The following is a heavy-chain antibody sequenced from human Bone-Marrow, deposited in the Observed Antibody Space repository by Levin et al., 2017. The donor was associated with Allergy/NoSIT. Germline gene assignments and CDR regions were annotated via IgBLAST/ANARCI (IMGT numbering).Heavy chain of an antibody. D-gene: IGHD1-26*01. CDR3: VRDGGYQLLPLLSYFDY. J-gene: IGHJ4*02. CDR2: VFHTGTT. V-gene: IGHV4-38-2*02. CDR1: GYSIRSAYY. Sequence: SQTLSLTCSVSGYSIRSAYYWGWIRQTPGKGLEWIGSVFHTGTTSYNPSLQSRVTMSRDTSKNHFSLQLITVTAADTAIYYCVRDGGYQLLPLLSYFDYWGQGVLVTVSS.